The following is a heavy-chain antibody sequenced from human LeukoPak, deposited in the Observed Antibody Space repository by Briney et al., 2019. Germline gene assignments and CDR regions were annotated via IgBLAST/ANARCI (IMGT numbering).Heavy chain of an antibody. D-gene: IGHD2-15*01. CDR1: GGSISRYY. J-gene: IGHJ4*02. CDR2: IYSSGST. Sequence: PSETLSLTCTVSGGSISRYYWSWIRQPPGKGLEWTGYIYSSGSTNYNPSLKSRVTISVDTSKNQFSLQLNSVTAADTAVYYCARHLVVGDTAFDSWGQGTLVTVSS. CDR3: ARHLVVGDTAFDS. V-gene: IGHV4-59*08.